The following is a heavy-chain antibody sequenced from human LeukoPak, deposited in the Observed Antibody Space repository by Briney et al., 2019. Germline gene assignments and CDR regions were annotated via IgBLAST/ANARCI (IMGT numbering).Heavy chain of an antibody. CDR3: AGGYSSGGKWFDP. CDR1: GDSVSSNSAA. J-gene: IGHJ5*02. CDR2: TYYRSKWYN. V-gene: IGHV6-1*01. Sequence: SQTLSLACAISGDSVSSNSAAWNWIRQSPSRGLEWLGRTYYRSKWYNDYAVSVKSRITINPDTSKNQFSLQLSSVTPEDTAVYYCAGGYSSGGKWFDPWGQGTLVTVSS. D-gene: IGHD6-19*01.